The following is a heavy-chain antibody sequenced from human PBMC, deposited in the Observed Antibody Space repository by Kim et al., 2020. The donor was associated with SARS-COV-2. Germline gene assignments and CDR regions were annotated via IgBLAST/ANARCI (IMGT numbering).Heavy chain of an antibody. CDR1: GFTFSSYD. J-gene: IGHJ6*02. V-gene: IGHV3-13*01. Sequence: GGSLRLSCAASGFTFSSYDMHWVRQATGKGLEWVAAIGTAGDTYYPGSVQGRCTISRENAKNSLYLQMNSLRAGDTAVYYCSRAGGLRYFDWFPSSYGMDVWGQGTTVTVSS. D-gene: IGHD3-9*01. CDR3: SRAGGLRYFDWFPSSYGMDV. CDR2: IGTAGDT.